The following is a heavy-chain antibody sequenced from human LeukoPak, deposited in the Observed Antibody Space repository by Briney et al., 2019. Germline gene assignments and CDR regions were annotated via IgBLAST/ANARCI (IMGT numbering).Heavy chain of an antibody. V-gene: IGHV3-48*01. J-gene: IGHJ4*02. D-gene: IGHD4-17*01. CDR2: ISSSGSTI. CDR1: GFTFTSYS. CDR3: ARDYYGDYYFDY. Sequence: GGSLRLSCAASGFTFTSYSMNWVRQAPGKGLEWISYISSSGSTIYYADSVKGRFTISRDNAKNSLYLQMNSLRAEDTAVYYCARDYYGDYYFDYWSQGTLVTVSS.